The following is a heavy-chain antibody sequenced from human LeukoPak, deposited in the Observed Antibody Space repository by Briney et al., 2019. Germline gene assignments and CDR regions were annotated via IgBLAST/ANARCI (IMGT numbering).Heavy chain of an antibody. V-gene: IGHV3-74*01. CDR3: AKGGSYPIDY. Sequence: GGFLRLSCEVFGFRFSGYWMHWVRQAPGKGLEWVSRINSDGSSTSYADSVEGRFTISRDNAKNTLYLQMNSLRAEDTAVYYCAKGGSYPIDYWGQGALVTVSS. D-gene: IGHD1-26*01. J-gene: IGHJ4*02. CDR2: INSDGSST. CDR1: GFRFSGYW.